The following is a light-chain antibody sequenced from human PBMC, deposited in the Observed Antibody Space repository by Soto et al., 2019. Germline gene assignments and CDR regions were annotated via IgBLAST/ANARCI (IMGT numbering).Light chain of an antibody. V-gene: IGKV1-39*01. Sequence: DIQMTQSPSSLSASVGDRVTITCRASQSISSYLNWYQQKPGKAPKLLIYAASSLQSGVPPRFSGSGSGTESTLTISSLQPEDFATYYCQQSYSTPLTFGGGTKVEIK. CDR1: QSISSY. CDR2: AAS. J-gene: IGKJ4*01. CDR3: QQSYSTPLT.